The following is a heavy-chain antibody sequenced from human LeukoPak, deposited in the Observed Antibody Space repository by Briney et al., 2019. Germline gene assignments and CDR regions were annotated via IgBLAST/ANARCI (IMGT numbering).Heavy chain of an antibody. D-gene: IGHD1-1*01. J-gene: IGHJ4*02. Sequence: NPGGSLRLSCAASGFIVSSNYMTWVRQAPGKGLEWVSSISRSATTIYYADSVKGRFTISRDNAKNSLYLQMNSLRAEDTALYYCAKGLERESRLDSWGQGTLVTVSS. CDR2: ISRSATTI. V-gene: IGHV3-11*01. CDR1: GFIVSSNY. CDR3: AKGLERESRLDS.